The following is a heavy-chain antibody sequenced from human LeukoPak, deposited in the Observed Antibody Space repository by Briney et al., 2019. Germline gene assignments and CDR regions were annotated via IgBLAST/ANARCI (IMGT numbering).Heavy chain of an antibody. V-gene: IGHV3-30*02. CDR1: GFTFSSYG. D-gene: IGHD5-18*01. Sequence: TGGSLRLSCAASGFTFSSYGMHWVRQAPGKGLEWVAFIRYDGSNKYYADSVKGRFTISRDNSKDTLYLQMNSLRAEDTAVYYCAKDRTAMVTKDIWGQGTMVTVSS. CDR3: AKDRTAMVTKDI. J-gene: IGHJ3*02. CDR2: IRYDGSNK.